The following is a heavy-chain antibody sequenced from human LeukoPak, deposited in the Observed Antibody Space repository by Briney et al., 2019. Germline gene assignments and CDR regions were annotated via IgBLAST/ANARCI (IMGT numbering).Heavy chain of an antibody. D-gene: IGHD6-19*01. CDR2: IYYSGST. Sequence: SETLSLTCTVSGGSISSSSYYWGWIRQPPGKGLEWIGCIYYSGSTYYNPSLKSRVTISVDTSKNQFSLKLSSVTAADTAVYYCASLAVAEDPSRWGQGTLVTVSS. J-gene: IGHJ4*02. CDR1: GGSISSSSYY. V-gene: IGHV4-39*01. CDR3: ASLAVAEDPSR.